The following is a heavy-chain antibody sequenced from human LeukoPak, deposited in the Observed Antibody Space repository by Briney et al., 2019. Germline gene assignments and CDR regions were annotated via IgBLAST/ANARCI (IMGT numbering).Heavy chain of an antibody. CDR1: GGSFRNYY. CDR2: VDHSGDT. V-gene: IGHV4-34*01. J-gene: IGHJ6*03. D-gene: IGHD2-8*02. CDR3: ARRYCSGSVCYHYYYYMDV. Sequence: SETLSLTCAVYGGSFRNYYWSWIRQPPGKGLEWIGEVDHSGDTNYNPSLKSRVTMSVDMSKNQFSLKLISVTAADTAVYYCARRYCSGSVCYHYYYYMDVWGEGTTATVSS.